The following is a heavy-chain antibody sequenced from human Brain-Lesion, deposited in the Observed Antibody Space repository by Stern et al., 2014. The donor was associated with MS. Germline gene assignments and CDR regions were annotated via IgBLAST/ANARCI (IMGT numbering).Heavy chain of an antibody. V-gene: IGHV1-24*01. CDR2: FDPEDGET. J-gene: IGHJ4*02. Sequence: VQLVESGAEVKKPGASVKVSCKVSGYTLTELSMHWVRQAPRKGLEWMGGFDPEDGETIYAQKFQGRVTMTEDTSTDTAYMELSSLRSEDTAVYYCATLSPGAGGNYYRHFDYWGQGTLVTGSS. D-gene: IGHD1-26*01. CDR3: ATLSPGAGGNYYRHFDY. CDR1: GYTLTELS.